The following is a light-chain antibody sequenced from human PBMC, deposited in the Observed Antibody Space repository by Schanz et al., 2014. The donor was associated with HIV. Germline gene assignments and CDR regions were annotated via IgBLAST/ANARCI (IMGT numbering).Light chain of an antibody. J-gene: IGLJ1*01. V-gene: IGLV2-11*01. CDR1: SSDVGRHNY. Sequence: QSALTQPRSVSGSPGQSVTISCTGTSSDVGRHNYVSWYQQHPGKAPKVMIYDVSERPSGVPDRFSGSKSGNTASLTISGLQAEDEADYFCCSYAGSYVFGTGTKLTVL. CDR3: CSYAGSYV. CDR2: DVS.